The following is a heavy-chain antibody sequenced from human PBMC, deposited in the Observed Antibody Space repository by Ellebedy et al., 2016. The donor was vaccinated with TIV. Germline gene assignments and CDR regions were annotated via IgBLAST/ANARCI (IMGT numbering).Heavy chain of an antibody. CDR2: ISASGTTI. D-gene: IGHD6-13*01. V-gene: IGHV3-48*04. Sequence: PGGSLRLSCVASGFTFCSASMNWVRHAPGKGPEWLSYISASGTTIYYADSVKGRFSISRDNAKNSVSLQMNSLRVADMAVCYCARELAAAGFFDYWGQGTLVTVSS. CDR1: GFTFCSAS. CDR3: ARELAAAGFFDY. J-gene: IGHJ4*02.